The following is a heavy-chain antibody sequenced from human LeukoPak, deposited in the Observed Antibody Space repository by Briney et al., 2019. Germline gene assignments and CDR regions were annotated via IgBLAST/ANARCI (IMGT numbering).Heavy chain of an antibody. CDR1: GFTFSSYA. V-gene: IGHV3-30*04. D-gene: IGHD4-17*01. Sequence: GRSLRLSCAASGFTFSSYAMHWVRQAPGEGLEWVAVISYDGSNKYYADSVKGRFTISRDNSKNTLYLQMNSLRAEDTAVYYCARDVDYGDPLDYWGQGTLVTVSS. J-gene: IGHJ4*02. CDR3: ARDVDYGDPLDY. CDR2: ISYDGSNK.